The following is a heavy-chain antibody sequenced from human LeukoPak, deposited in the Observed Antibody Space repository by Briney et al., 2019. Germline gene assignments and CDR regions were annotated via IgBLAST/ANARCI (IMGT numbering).Heavy chain of an antibody. V-gene: IGHV1-18*01. CDR1: GYTFTSYG. Sequence: ATVKVSCKASGYTFTSYGISWVRQAPGQGLEWMGWISAYNGNTNYAQKLQGRVTMTTDTSTSTAYMELRSLRSDDTAVYYCARVLAAAGPVDYWGQGTLVTVSS. D-gene: IGHD6-13*01. CDR2: ISAYNGNT. J-gene: IGHJ4*02. CDR3: ARVLAAAGPVDY.